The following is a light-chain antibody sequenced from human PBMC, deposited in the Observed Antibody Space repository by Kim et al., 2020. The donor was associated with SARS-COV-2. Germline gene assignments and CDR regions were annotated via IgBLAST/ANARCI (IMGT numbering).Light chain of an antibody. CDR2: WAS. J-gene: IGKJ3*01. V-gene: IGKV4-1*01. CDR1: QSVLYSSNNKNY. Sequence: DIVMTQSPDSLAVSLGERATINCKSSQSVLYSSNNKNYLAWYQQKPGQPPKLLIYWASNRESGVPDRFSGSGSGTDFTLTISSLQAEDVAVYYCQQYYSTPFPFGPGTKVDIK. CDR3: QQYYSTPFP.